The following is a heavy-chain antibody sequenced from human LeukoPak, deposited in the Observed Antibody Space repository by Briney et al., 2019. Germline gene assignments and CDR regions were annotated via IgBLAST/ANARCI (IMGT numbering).Heavy chain of an antibody. Sequence: TSGTLSLTCTVSGGSISSYYWSWIRQPPGKGLEWIGSIYHSGSTYYNPSLKSRVTISVDTSKNQFSLKLSSVTAADTAVYYCARDLHYDSSGYYIDYWGQGTLVTVSS. V-gene: IGHV4-38-2*02. CDR3: ARDLHYDSSGYYIDY. CDR1: GGSISSYY. D-gene: IGHD3-22*01. CDR2: IYHSGST. J-gene: IGHJ4*02.